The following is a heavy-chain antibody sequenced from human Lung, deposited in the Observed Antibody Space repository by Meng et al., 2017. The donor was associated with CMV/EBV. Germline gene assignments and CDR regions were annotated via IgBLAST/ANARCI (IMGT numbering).Heavy chain of an antibody. CDR1: GYTFSSYG. CDR2: IGGYDGRT. J-gene: IGHJ3*02. D-gene: IGHD3-22*01. CDR3: ARDFYEYDNSGYYDDTFDI. V-gene: IGHV1-18*01. Sequence: ASVXVSXKASGYTFSSYGISWVRQAPGQGLEWMGWIGGYDGRTNYRQKFKGRVTVTRDTSTSTAYMEVRSLGSDDTAVDYCARDFYEYDNSGYYDDTFDIWXQWPMVTVSS.